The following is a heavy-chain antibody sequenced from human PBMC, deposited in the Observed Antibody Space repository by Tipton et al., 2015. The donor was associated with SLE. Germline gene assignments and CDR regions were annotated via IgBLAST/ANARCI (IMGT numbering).Heavy chain of an antibody. CDR3: ARDLAVAGRGGWFDP. J-gene: IGHJ5*02. CDR2: IYHSGST. CDR1: GYSISSGYY. D-gene: IGHD6-19*01. Sequence: TLSLTCAVSGYSISSGYYWGWIRQPPGKGLEWIGSIYHSGSTNYNPSLKSRVTISIDTSKNQFSLKLSSVTAADTAVYYCARDLAVAGRGGWFDPWGQGTLVTVSS. V-gene: IGHV4-38-2*02.